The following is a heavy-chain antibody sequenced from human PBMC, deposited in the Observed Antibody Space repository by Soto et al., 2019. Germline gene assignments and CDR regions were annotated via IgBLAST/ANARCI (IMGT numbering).Heavy chain of an antibody. CDR3: ARFITYYYYRDV. Sequence: SETLSLTCTVSGGSISSSSYYWGWIRQPPGKGLEWIGSIYYSGSTYYNPSLKSRVTISVDTSKNQFSLKLSSVTAADTAVYYCARFITYYYYRDVWGKGTTVTVSS. J-gene: IGHJ6*03. CDR2: IYYSGST. D-gene: IGHD1-20*01. V-gene: IGHV4-39*01. CDR1: GGSISSSSYY.